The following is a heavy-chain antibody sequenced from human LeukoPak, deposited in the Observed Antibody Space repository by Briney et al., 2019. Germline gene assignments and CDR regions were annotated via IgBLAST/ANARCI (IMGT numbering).Heavy chain of an antibody. CDR2: IKQDGSEK. J-gene: IGHJ5*02. Sequence: PGGSLRLSCAASGFTFSSYWMSWVRQAPGKGLEWVANIKQDGSEKYYVDSVKGRFTISRGNAKNSLYLQMNSLRAEDTAVYYCARAAAGIYRRPNWFDPWGQGTLVTVSS. V-gene: IGHV3-7*01. CDR1: GFTFSSYW. CDR3: ARAAAGIYRRPNWFDP. D-gene: IGHD6-13*01.